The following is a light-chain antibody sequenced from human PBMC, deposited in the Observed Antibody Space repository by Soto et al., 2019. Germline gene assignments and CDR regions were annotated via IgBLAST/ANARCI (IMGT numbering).Light chain of an antibody. CDR1: SSDVGFYNH. Sequence: QSALTQPASVSGAPGQSITISCTGTSSDVGFYNHVSWYQQHPGKAPKLMISDVTNRPSGVSDRFSGSKSGNTASLTISGLQTEDEADYYCMSYTTSIIYVFGSGTKVTVL. V-gene: IGLV2-14*01. CDR3: MSYTTSIIYV. CDR2: DVT. J-gene: IGLJ1*01.